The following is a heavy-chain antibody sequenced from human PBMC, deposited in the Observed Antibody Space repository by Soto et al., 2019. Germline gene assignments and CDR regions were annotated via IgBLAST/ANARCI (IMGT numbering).Heavy chain of an antibody. J-gene: IGHJ4*02. V-gene: IGHV3-7*01. Sequence: EVQLVESGGGLVQPGGSLRLSCAASGFTFSSYWMHWVRQAPGKGLEWVASIKQYVSDKYYGDSVKGGFTISRDNAKNSLYLQMNSLRAEDTAVYYCARAPRHEEGYWGPGTLVTVSS. CDR1: GFTFSSYW. CDR3: ARAPRHEEGY. CDR2: IKQYVSDK.